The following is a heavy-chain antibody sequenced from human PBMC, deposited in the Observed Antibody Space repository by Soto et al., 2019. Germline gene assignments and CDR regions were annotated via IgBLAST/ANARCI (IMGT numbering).Heavy chain of an antibody. J-gene: IGHJ5*01. CDR2: MYNSGST. D-gene: IGHD2-2*01. CDR1: GGSISGYY. CDR3: ARTKYSSSWNWFDS. Sequence: TSETLSLTCTISGGSISGYYWSWIRQTPGKGLEWIGYMYNSGSTNYNPSLRSRVTISVDTSKNQFSLKLSSVTAADTAVYYCARTKYSSSWNWFDSWGQGTLVTVSS. V-gene: IGHV4-59*01.